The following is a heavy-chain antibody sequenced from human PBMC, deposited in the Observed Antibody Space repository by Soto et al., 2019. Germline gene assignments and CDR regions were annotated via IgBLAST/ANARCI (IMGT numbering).Heavy chain of an antibody. V-gene: IGHV3-53*01. Sequence: QPGGSLRLSCAASGFTVSSNYMSWVRQAPGKGLEWVSVIYSGGSTYYADSVKGRFTISRHNSKNTLYLQMNSLRAEDTAVYYCARDRVESGYPEYFQHWGQGTLVTVSS. D-gene: IGHD3-22*01. CDR3: ARDRVESGYPEYFQH. CDR1: GFTVSSNY. CDR2: IYSGGST. J-gene: IGHJ1*01.